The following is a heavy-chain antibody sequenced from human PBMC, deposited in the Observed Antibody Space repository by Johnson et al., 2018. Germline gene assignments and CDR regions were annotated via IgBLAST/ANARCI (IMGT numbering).Heavy chain of an antibody. V-gene: IGHV3-23*04. CDR1: GFTFSSYD. CDR3: ARDLRKSYGSPSFLDY. Sequence: VQLVESGGGLVQPGGSLRLSCAASGFTFSSYDMRWVRQAPGKGLEWVSSINYSGGSTYYAEPVKGQFNISRDNSKNTLYLQMNSLRAEDTAVYYCARDLRKSYGSPSFLDYWGQGTLVTVSS. CDR2: INYSGGST. D-gene: IGHD5-18*01. J-gene: IGHJ4*02.